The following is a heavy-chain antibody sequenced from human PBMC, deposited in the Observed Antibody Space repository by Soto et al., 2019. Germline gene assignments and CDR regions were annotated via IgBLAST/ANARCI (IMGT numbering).Heavy chain of an antibody. CDR3: ARASPYGDYALDY. D-gene: IGHD4-17*01. CDR1: GGSVSSGIYY. V-gene: IGHV4-61*01. J-gene: IGHJ4*02. CDR2: ISYSGST. Sequence: SETLSLTCSVSGGSVSSGIYYWIWIRQPPGKGLEWIGYISYSGSTNYNPSLKSRPTISVDTSKNQFSLKLRSVTAADTAVYYCARASPYGDYALDYWGQGTLVTVSS.